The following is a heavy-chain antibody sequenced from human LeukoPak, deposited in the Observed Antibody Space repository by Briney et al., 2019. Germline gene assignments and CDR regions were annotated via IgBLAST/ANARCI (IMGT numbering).Heavy chain of an antibody. V-gene: IGHV3-48*01. CDR3: ARVQSGNDAFDI. Sequence: GGSLRLSCAASGFTFSSYSMNWVRQAPGKGLEWVSYISSSSSTIYYADSVKGRFTISRDNSKNTLYLQMNSLRAEDTAVYYCARVQSGNDAFDIWGQGTMVTVSS. J-gene: IGHJ3*02. CDR2: ISSSSSTI. D-gene: IGHD1-26*01. CDR1: GFTFSSYS.